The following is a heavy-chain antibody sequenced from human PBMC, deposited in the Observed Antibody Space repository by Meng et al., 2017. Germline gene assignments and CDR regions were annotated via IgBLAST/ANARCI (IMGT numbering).Heavy chain of an antibody. CDR2: IKQDGSEK. D-gene: IGHD2-8*01. J-gene: IGHJ6*02. CDR3: ARDMDCTNGVCYEGDYYYYGMDV. Sequence: GGSLRLSCAASGFTFSSYWMSWVRQAPGKGLEWVANIKQDGSEKYYVDSVKGRFTISRDNAKNSLYLQMNSLRAEDTAVYYCARDMDCTNGVCYEGDYYYYGMDVWGQGTTVTVSS. CDR1: GFTFSSYW. V-gene: IGHV3-7*01.